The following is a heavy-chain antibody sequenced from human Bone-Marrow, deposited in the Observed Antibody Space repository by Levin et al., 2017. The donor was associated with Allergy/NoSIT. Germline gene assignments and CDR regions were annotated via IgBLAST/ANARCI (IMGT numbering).Heavy chain of an antibody. Sequence: PGGSLRLSCVASSFTFSSYDMSWVRQAPGKGLEWVSAISGTGDRTYYADSVRGRFTISRDNSKNTLYLQMNSLRAEDTAVYYCASPGFWSGHRLYLSNWFDPWGQGTLVTVSS. CDR2: ISGTGDRT. CDR1: SFTFSSYD. J-gene: IGHJ5*02. CDR3: ASPGFWSGHRLYLSNWFDP. V-gene: IGHV3-23*01. D-gene: IGHD3-3*01.